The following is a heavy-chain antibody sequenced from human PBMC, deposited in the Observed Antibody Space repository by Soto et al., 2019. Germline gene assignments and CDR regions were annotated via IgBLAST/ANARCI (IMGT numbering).Heavy chain of an antibody. Sequence: GASVKGSCKASGYTFTSYDIYWVRQATGQGLEWMGWMNPNTGNSGYAQKFQGRVTMTSDTSISTAHMELSSLRSEDTAEYYCARPAQNHGPNGPGAATYYFDFSGQALLHTVSS. CDR3: ARPAQNHGPNGPGAATYYFDF. CDR1: GYTFTSYD. D-gene: IGHD1-1*01. CDR2: MNPNTGNS. J-gene: IGHJ4*02. V-gene: IGHV1-8*01.